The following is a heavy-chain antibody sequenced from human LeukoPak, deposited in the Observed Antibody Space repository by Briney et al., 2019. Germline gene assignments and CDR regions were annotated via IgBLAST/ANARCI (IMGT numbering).Heavy chain of an antibody. Sequence: SQTLSLTCTVSGGSISSGDYYWSWNRQPPGKGLEWIGYIYYSGSTYYNPSLKSRVTISVDTSKNQFSLKLSSVTAADTAVYYCARMTQMVVAATDNFDYWGQGTLVTVSS. D-gene: IGHD2-15*01. CDR1: GGSISSGDYY. CDR2: IYYSGST. CDR3: ARMTQMVVAATDNFDY. V-gene: IGHV4-30-4*01. J-gene: IGHJ4*02.